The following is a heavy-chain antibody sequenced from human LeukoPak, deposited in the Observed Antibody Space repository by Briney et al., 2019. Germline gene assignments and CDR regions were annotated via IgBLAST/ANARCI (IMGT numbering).Heavy chain of an antibody. CDR2: IYYSGNT. D-gene: IGHD6-13*01. CDR1: GGSISSGDYY. CDR3: ARIDRIAAASRRWFDP. Sequence: SETLSLTCTVSGGSISSGDYYWSWIRQPPGKGLEWIGYIYYSGNTYYNPSLKSRVTISVDTSKNQFSLKLSSVTAADTAVYYCARIDRIAAASRRWFDPWGQGTLVTVSS. J-gene: IGHJ5*02. V-gene: IGHV4-30-4*01.